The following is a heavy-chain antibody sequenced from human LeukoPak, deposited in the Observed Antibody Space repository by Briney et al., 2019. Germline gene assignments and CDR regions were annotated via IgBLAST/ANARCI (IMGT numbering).Heavy chain of an antibody. J-gene: IGHJ4*02. D-gene: IGHD3/OR15-3a*01. CDR2: VSYRGST. V-gene: IGHV4-4*02. Sequence: PSGTLSLTCGLSGGSISGTNWWSWVCQPPGKGLEYIGYVSYRGSTNYNPSLKSRVTVSADTSKNQFSLRLSSVTAADTAIYYCARRAGTGDRDYFDSWGQGTLVTVSS. CDR1: GGSISGTNW. CDR3: ARRAGTGDRDYFDS.